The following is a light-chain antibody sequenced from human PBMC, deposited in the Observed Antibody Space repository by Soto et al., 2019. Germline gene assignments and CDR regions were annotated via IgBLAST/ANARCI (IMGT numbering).Light chain of an antibody. CDR3: QHYGSSPFP. CDR1: QSVSSSY. CDR2: GAS. V-gene: IGKV3-20*01. Sequence: EIVLTQSPGTLSLSPGERATLSCRASQSVSSSYLAWYQQKPGQAPRLLIYGASSRATGITDRFSGSGSGTDFTLTISRLEPEDFAVYYYQHYGSSPFPFGPGNKVDIK. J-gene: IGKJ3*01.